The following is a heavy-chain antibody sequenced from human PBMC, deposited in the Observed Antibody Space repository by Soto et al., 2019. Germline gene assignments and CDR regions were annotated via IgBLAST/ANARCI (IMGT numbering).Heavy chain of an antibody. CDR1: GFGFFDYA. Sequence: GSLRLSCTGSGFGFFDYAIIFFRRSPFKWREWVGFIASYPYTGTTQYAASVKGRFTISRDDSESIAYLQMDSLETEDTALYYCSRDLSTPPGSSPDYYGMDVWGQGTTVTVSS. J-gene: IGHJ6*02. CDR3: SRDLSTPPGSSPDYYGMDV. D-gene: IGHD2-2*01. V-gene: IGHV3-49*03. CDR2: IASYPYTGTT.